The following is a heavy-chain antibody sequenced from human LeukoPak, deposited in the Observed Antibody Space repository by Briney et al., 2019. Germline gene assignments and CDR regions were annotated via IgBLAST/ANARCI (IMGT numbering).Heavy chain of an antibody. CDR1: EFTFTSYE. Sequence: AGGSLRLSCAASEFTFTSYELNWVRQAPGKGLEWVSYISSSGNTISYADSVKGRFTISRDNAGNSLYLQVISLRAEDTAVYYCARGPSIAARYDAFDIWGQGTMVTVSS. CDR2: ISSSGNTI. D-gene: IGHD6-6*01. CDR3: ARGPSIAARYDAFDI. J-gene: IGHJ3*02. V-gene: IGHV3-48*03.